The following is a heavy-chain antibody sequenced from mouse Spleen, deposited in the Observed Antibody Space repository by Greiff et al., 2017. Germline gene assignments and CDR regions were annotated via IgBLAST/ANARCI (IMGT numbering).Heavy chain of an antibody. Sequence: EVQLVESGPELEKPGASVKISCKASGYSFTGYNMNWVKQSNGKSLEWIGNIDPYYGGTSYNQKFKGKATLTVDKSSSTAYMQLKSLTSEDSAVYYCARESYYYGSNPLYYAMDYWGQGTSVTVSS. J-gene: IGHJ4*01. V-gene: IGHV1-39*01. D-gene: IGHD1-1*01. CDR2: IDPYYGGT. CDR1: GYSFTGYN. CDR3: ARESYYYGSNPLYYAMDY.